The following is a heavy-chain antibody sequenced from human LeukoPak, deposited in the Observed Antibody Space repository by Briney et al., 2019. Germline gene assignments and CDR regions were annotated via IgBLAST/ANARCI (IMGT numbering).Heavy chain of an antibody. CDR3: AKWGKYCSSTSCYTYFNY. CDR2: ISGSGGST. Sequence: GGSLRLSCAASGFTFSSYAMSWVRQAPGKGLEWVSAISGSGGSTYYADSVKGRFTISRDNSKNTLYLQMNSLRAEDTAVYYCAKWGKYCSSTSCYTYFNYWGQGTLVTVSS. CDR1: GFTFSSYA. V-gene: IGHV3-23*01. D-gene: IGHD2-2*02. J-gene: IGHJ4*02.